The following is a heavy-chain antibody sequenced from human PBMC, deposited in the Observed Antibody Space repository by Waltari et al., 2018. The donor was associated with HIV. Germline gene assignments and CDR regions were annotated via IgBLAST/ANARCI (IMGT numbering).Heavy chain of an antibody. CDR2: RNPNSGNT. V-gene: IGHV1-8*01. CDR1: GYTFTSYD. D-gene: IGHD3-22*01. Sequence: QVQLVQSGAEVKKPGASVKVSCKASGYTFTSYDINWVRQATGQGLGWMGWRNPNSGNTGYARKFRGRVTMTRNTSRSTAYMERSSLRSEDTAVYYCARGGDSSGLTGYWGQGTLVTVSS. J-gene: IGHJ4*02. CDR3: ARGGDSSGLTGY.